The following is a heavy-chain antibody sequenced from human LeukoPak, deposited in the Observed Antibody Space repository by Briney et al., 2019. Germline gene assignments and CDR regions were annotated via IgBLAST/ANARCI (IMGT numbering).Heavy chain of an antibody. CDR3: ARDSLHCSSTSCYQDY. J-gene: IGHJ4*02. V-gene: IGHV3-48*03. Sequence: GGSLRLSCVASGITIRSYEMNSVRQAPGKGLEWVSYISSSGSTIYYADSVKGRFTISRDNAKNSLYLQMNSLRAEDTAVYYCARDSLHCSSTSCYQDYWGQGTLVTVSS. CDR1: GITIRSYE. CDR2: ISSSGSTI. D-gene: IGHD2-2*01.